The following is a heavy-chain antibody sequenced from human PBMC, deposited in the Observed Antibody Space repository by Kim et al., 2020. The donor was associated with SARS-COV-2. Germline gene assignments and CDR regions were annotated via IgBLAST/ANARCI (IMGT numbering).Heavy chain of an antibody. V-gene: IGHV3-21*01. CDR3: ARDPDVDTAMVQALDY. J-gene: IGHJ4*02. D-gene: IGHD5-18*01. Sequence: SVKGRFTISRDNAKNSLYLQMNSLRAEDTAVYYCARDPDVDTAMVQALDYWGQGTLVTVSS.